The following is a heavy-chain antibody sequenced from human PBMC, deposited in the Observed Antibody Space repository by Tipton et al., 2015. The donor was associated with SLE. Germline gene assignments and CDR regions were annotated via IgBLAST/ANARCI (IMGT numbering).Heavy chain of an antibody. CDR2: IYYSGST. Sequence: LRLSCTVSGGSISSGGYYWSWIRQHPGKGLEWIGYIYYSGSTYYNPSLKSRVTISVDTSKNQFSLKLSSVTAADTAVYYCARGMGWNYYYMDVWGKGTTVTVSS. D-gene: IGHD1-26*01. V-gene: IGHV4-31*03. CDR1: GGSISSGGYY. CDR3: ARGMGWNYYYMDV. J-gene: IGHJ6*03.